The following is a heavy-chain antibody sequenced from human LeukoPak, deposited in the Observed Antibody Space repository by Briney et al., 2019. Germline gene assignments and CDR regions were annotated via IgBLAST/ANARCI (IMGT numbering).Heavy chain of an antibody. V-gene: IGHV3-23*01. Sequence: PGGSLRLSCAASGFTFSSYAMSWVRQAPGKGLEWVSVISGSGGSTYYADSVKGRFTISRDNSKNTLFLQMNSLRAEDTAVYYCAKVWSGYDDFDYWGQGTLVIVSS. CDR3: AKVWSGYDDFDY. D-gene: IGHD5-12*01. CDR1: GFTFSSYA. CDR2: ISGSGGST. J-gene: IGHJ4*02.